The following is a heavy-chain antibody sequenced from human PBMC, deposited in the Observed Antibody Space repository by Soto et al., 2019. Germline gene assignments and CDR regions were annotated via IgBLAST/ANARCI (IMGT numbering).Heavy chain of an antibody. CDR1: GGSFSGYY. Sequence: QVQLQQWGAGLLKPSETLSLTCAVYGGSFSGYYWSWIRQPPGKGLEWIGEINHSGSTNYNPSLKSRVTISVDTSKNQFSLKLSSVTAADTAVYYCARGYSNYYGSGPPGYWGQGTLVTVSS. D-gene: IGHD3-10*01. V-gene: IGHV4-34*01. CDR2: INHSGST. J-gene: IGHJ4*02. CDR3: ARGYSNYYGSGPPGY.